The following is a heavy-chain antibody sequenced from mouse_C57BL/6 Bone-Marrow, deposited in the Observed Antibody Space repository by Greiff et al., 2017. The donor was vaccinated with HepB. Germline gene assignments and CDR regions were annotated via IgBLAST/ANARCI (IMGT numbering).Heavy chain of an antibody. V-gene: IGHV1-50*01. Sequence: VQLQQPGAELVKPGASVKLSCKASGYTFTSYWMQWVKQRPGQGLEWIGEIDPSDSDTNYNQKFKGKATLTVDTSSSTSYMQLSSLTSEDSAVYYCARRLFYAMDYWGQGTSVTVSS. CDR2: IDPSDSDT. D-gene: IGHD6-1*01. J-gene: IGHJ4*01. CDR1: GYTFTSYW. CDR3: ARRLFYAMDY.